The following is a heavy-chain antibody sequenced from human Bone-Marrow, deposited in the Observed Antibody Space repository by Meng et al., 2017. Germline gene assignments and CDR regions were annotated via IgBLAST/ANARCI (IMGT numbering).Heavy chain of an antibody. Sequence: GESLKISCAASGFTFSSYAMHWVRQAPGKGLEWVAVISYDGSNKYYADSVKGRFTISRDNSKNTMYLQMNSLRAEDTAVYYCARESSGTSYGMDVWGHGTTVTVSS. J-gene: IGHJ6*02. CDR1: GFTFSSYA. D-gene: IGHD1-26*01. CDR2: ISYDGSNK. V-gene: IGHV3-30*04. CDR3: ARESSGTSYGMDV.